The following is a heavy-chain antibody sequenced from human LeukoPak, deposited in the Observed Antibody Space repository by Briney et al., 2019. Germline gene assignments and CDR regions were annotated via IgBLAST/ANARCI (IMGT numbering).Heavy chain of an antibody. J-gene: IGHJ4*02. D-gene: IGHD1-26*01. CDR1: GFAFSSHW. CDR3: TREGREGSGLDY. V-gene: IGHV3-7*01. CDR2: KKQDGSEK. Sequence: PGGSLRLSCAASGFAFSSHWMSWVRQAPGKGLEWVANKKQDGSEKYYVDSVKGRFAISRDNAKNSLYLQMNSLRAEDTAVYYCTREGREGSGLDYWGQGTLVTVSS.